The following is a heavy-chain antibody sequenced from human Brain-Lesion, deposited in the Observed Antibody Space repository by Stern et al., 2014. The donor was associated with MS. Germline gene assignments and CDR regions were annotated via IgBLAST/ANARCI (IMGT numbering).Heavy chain of an antibody. CDR3: AADPTTGSSSWYYIPNWFDP. CDR2: IAVGRGNT. Sequence: QMQLVQYGPEVKKPGTSVKVSCKASGFTFTSSAVQWVRQARGQRLEWTRRIAVGRGNTNYAQKFQERVTITRDMSTSTAYMELSSLRSEDTAVYYCAADPTTGSSSWYYIPNWFDPWGQGTLVTVSS. CDR1: GFTFTSSA. J-gene: IGHJ5*02. V-gene: IGHV1-58*01. D-gene: IGHD6-13*01.